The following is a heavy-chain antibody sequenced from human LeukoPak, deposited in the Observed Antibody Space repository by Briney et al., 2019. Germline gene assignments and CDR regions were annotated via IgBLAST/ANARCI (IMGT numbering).Heavy chain of an antibody. CDR2: IYVSGTT. V-gene: IGHV4-4*07. CDR1: GGSMFSFH. CDR3: GRLRFYDSSGSSPGYYVDV. Sequence: SETLSLTCTVSGGSMFSFHWSWIRQSAGKGLEWIGHIYVSGTTTYNPSLKGRGTMSVNTSKNQVSLRLTSVTAADTAVYYCGRLRFYDSSGSSPGYYVDVWGEGTTVIVS. D-gene: IGHD3-22*01. J-gene: IGHJ6*03.